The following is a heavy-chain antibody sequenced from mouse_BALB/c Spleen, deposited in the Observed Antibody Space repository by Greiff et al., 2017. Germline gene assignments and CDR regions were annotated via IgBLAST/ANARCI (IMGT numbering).Heavy chain of an antibody. D-gene: IGHD1-1*01. CDR3: ARSDGSSGTFAY. J-gene: IGHJ3*01. Sequence: EVKLVESRPGLVKPSQSLSLTCTVTGYSITSDYAWNWIRQFPGNKLEWMGYISYSGSTSYNPSLKSRISITRDTSKNQFFLQLNSVTTEDTATYYCARSDGSSGTFAYWGQGTLVTVSA. CDR2: ISYSGST. CDR1: GYSITSDYA. V-gene: IGHV3-2*02.